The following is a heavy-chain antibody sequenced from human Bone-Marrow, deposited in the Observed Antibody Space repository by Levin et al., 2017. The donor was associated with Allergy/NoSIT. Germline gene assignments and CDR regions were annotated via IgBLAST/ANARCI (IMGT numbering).Heavy chain of an antibody. J-gene: IGHJ2*01. CDR2: LSYDGDTT. V-gene: IGHV3-30*18. CDR1: GFTFGSYG. Sequence: GGSLRLSCAASGFTFGSYGMHWVRQAPDKGLEWVAGLSYDGDTTYYADSVKGRFSISRDNSKTTLILQMNSLRIEDTAVFYCAKAHYFGSGSSPGYFDLWGRGTLVTVSS. CDR3: AKAHYFGSGSSPGYFDL. D-gene: IGHD3-10*01.